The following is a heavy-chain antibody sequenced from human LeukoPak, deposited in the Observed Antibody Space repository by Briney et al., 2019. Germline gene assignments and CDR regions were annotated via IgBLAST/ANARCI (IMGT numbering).Heavy chain of an antibody. CDR2: IYPGDSDT. J-gene: IGHJ4*02. CDR3: ARQGNGWFGELSQFDY. CDR1: GYSFTNFW. Sequence: GESLKISCKGSGYSFTNFWIGWVRQMPGKGLEWMGIIYPGDSDTRYSPSFQGQVTISADKSISTAYLQWSSLKASDTAMYYCARQGNGWFGELSQFDYWGQGTLVTVSS. D-gene: IGHD3-10*01. V-gene: IGHV5-51*01.